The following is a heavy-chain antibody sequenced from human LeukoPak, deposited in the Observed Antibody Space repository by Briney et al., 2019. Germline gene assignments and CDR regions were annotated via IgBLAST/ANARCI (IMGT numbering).Heavy chain of an antibody. V-gene: IGHV3-64*01. CDR1: GFTFSTYA. D-gene: IGHD3-3*01. CDR2: ISSNGGST. CDR3: ARAVDFWSGYDY. Sequence: GGSLRLSCAASGFTFSTYAMHWVCQAPGKGLEYVSAISSNGGSTYYANSVKGRFTISRDNSKNTLYLQMGSLRAEDMAVYYCARAVDFWSGYDYWGQGTLVTVSS. J-gene: IGHJ4*02.